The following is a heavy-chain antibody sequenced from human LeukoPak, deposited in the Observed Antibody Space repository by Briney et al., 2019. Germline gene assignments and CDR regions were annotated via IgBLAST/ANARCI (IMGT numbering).Heavy chain of an antibody. J-gene: IGHJ4*02. D-gene: IGHD1-26*01. CDR2: MFYTGTT. Sequence: SETLSLTCTVSGGSISRGSYYWGWIRQPPQKGLEFIGNMFYTGTTYYNPSLKRRVTISLNTSKNQFSLNLSSVTAADAAVYYCVRQRKWEMHTDYWGPGTLVTVLS. CDR1: GGSISRGSYY. CDR3: VRQRKWEMHTDY. V-gene: IGHV4-39*01.